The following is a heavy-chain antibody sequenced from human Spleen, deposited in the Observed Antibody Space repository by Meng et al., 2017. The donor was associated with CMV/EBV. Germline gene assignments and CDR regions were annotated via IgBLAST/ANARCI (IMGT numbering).Heavy chain of an antibody. J-gene: IGHJ6*02. CDR1: GFTFSGYG. CDR3: ARSGDAPYYASGSYYYYYYGVDV. Sequence: GESLKISCAASGFTFSGYGMHWVRQVSGKRLEWVAFIRYDGSNKYYADSVKGRFTISRQNSKNTLYLQMNTLRAEDAAVYYCARSGDAPYYASGSYYYYYYGVDVWGQGTTVTVSS. CDR2: IRYDGSNK. V-gene: IGHV3-30*02. D-gene: IGHD3-10*01.